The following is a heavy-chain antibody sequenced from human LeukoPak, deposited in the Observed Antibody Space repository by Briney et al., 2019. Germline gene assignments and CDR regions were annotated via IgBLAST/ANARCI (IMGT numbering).Heavy chain of an antibody. CDR2: MNAKSGHT. Sequence: ASVKVSCKASGYTFTSYHIDWVRQAPGQGPEWMGWMNAKSGHTGYAQNLEGRVTMTRDTSTNTAYMELRGLRSEDTAVYFCARVGPYYYDSSGYYWDGSDYWGQGTLVTVSS. CDR3: ARVGPYYYDSSGYYWDGSDY. CDR1: GYTFTSYH. J-gene: IGHJ4*02. D-gene: IGHD3-22*01. V-gene: IGHV1-8*01.